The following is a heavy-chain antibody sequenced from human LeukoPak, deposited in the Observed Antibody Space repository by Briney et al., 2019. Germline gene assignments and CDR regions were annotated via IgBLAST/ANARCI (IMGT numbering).Heavy chain of an antibody. V-gene: IGHV3-33*01. D-gene: IGHD1-26*01. CDR2: IYYDGSNK. Sequence: GGSLRLSCAASGFTFRNYGMHWVRQAPGKGLEWVAIIYYDGSNKYYTDSVKGRFTISRDNAMNTLYLQMNSLRAEDTAVCYCARDLSYSGIDYWGQGTLVTVSS. CDR3: ARDLSYSGIDY. CDR1: GFTFRNYG. J-gene: IGHJ4*02.